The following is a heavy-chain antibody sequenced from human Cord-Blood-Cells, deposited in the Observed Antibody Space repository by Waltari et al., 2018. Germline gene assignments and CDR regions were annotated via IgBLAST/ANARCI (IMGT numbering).Heavy chain of an antibody. D-gene: IGHD1-20*01. CDR1: GLTFRGPD. CDR2: IRSKANSYAT. CDR3: TRPNWNDDY. Sequence: EVQLVESGGGLVQPGGSLKLSCAAPGLTFRGPDSPWVRQASGKGLEWVGRIRSKANSYATAYAASVKGRFTISRDDSKNTAYLQMNSLKTEDTAVYYCTRPNWNDDYWGQGTLVTVSS. J-gene: IGHJ4*02. V-gene: IGHV3-73*02.